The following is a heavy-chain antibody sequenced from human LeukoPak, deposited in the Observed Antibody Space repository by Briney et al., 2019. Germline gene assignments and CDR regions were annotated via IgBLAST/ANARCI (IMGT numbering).Heavy chain of an antibody. V-gene: IGHV4-39*01. CDR2: IYYSGST. Sequence: SETLSLTCTVSGGSISSSSYYWGWIRQPPGTGLEWIGSIYYSGSTYYNPSLKSRVTISVDTSKNQFSLKLSSVTAADTAVYYCARSYNWNYGVIDYWGQGTLVTVSS. CDR3: ARSYNWNYGVIDY. CDR1: GGSISSSSYY. D-gene: IGHD1-7*01. J-gene: IGHJ4*02.